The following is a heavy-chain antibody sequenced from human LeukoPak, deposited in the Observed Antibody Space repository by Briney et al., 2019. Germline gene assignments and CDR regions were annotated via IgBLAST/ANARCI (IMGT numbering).Heavy chain of an antibody. CDR3: AKDYHNYYYYGMDV. V-gene: IGHV3-30*18. J-gene: IGHJ6*02. CDR2: ISYDGSNK. Sequence: GGSLRLSCAASGFTFSSYGMHWVRQAPGKGLEWVAVISYDGSNKYYADSVKGRFTISRDNSKNTLYLQMNSLRAEDTAVYYCAKDYHNYYYYGMDVWGQGATVTVSS. D-gene: IGHD3-16*02. CDR1: GFTFSSYG.